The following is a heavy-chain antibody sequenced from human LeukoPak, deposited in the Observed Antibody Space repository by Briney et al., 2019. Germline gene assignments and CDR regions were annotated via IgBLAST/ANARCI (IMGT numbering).Heavy chain of an antibody. D-gene: IGHD3-3*01. Sequence: SETLSLTCAVYGGSFSGYYWSWIRQPPGKGLEWIGEINHSGSTNYNPSLKSRVTISVDTSKNQFSLKLSSVTAADTAVYYCARGGGYYRSMPDYWGQGTLVTVSS. J-gene: IGHJ4*02. CDR1: GGSFSGYY. CDR2: INHSGST. CDR3: ARGGGYYRSMPDY. V-gene: IGHV4-34*01.